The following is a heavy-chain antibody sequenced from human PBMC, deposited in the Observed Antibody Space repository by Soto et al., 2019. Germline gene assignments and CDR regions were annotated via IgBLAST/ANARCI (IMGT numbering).Heavy chain of an antibody. CDR3: ASRTSIAAGNGWFDP. Sequence: SETLSLTCAVYGGSFSGYYWSWIRQPPGKGLEWIGEINHSGSTNYNPSLKSRVTISVDTSKNQFSLKLSSVTAADTAVYYCASRTSIAAGNGWFDPWGQGTLVTSPQ. CDR1: GGSFSGYY. CDR2: INHSGST. J-gene: IGHJ5*02. V-gene: IGHV4-34*01. D-gene: IGHD6-13*01.